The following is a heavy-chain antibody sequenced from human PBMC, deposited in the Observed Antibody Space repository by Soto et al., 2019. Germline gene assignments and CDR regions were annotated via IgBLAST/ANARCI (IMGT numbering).Heavy chain of an antibody. CDR1: GYTFTSYD. CDR2: MNPNSGNT. CDR3: ARGRVSIMITFGGVIDTDFDY. Sequence: ASVKVSCKASGYTFTSYDINWVRQATGQGLEWVGWMNPNSGNTGYAQKFQGRVTMTRNTSISTAYMELSSLRSEDTAVYYCARGRVSIMITFGGVIDTDFDYWGQGTLVTVSS. D-gene: IGHD3-16*02. J-gene: IGHJ4*02. V-gene: IGHV1-8*01.